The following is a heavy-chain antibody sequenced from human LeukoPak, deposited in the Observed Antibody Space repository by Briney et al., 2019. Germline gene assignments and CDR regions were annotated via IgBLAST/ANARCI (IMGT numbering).Heavy chain of an antibody. Sequence: PGGSLRLSCAASGFTFSSYWMNWVRQAPGKGLVWVSRIASDGSSTTYADSVKGRFSISRDNAKNTLYLQMNSLRVEDTAVYYCARAWVVGAPGCDYWGQGTLVTVSS. CDR3: ARAWVVGAPGCDY. D-gene: IGHD1-26*01. CDR1: GFTFSSYW. J-gene: IGHJ4*02. CDR2: IASDGSST. V-gene: IGHV3-74*01.